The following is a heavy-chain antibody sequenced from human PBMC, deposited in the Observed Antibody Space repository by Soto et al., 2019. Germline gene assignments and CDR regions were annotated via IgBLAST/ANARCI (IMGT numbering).Heavy chain of an antibody. CDR2: ISGSGGRT. Sequence: EVQLLESGGNLIQPGGSLRLSCAASGFTFRNYAMSWVRQAPGAGPEWVSGISGSGGRTYYADSVKGRFTISRDNSTNALFRQRNSLGAEAPALYSCAKDPTGAYAGAFEIWARGKRVTVPS. J-gene: IGHJ3*02. V-gene: IGHV3-23*01. CDR3: AKDPTGAYAGAFEI. CDR1: GFTFRNYA. D-gene: IGHD4-17*01.